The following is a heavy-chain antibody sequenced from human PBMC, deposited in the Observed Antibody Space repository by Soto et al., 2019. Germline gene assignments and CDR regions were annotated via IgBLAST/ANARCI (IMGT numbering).Heavy chain of an antibody. Sequence: EVQLVESGGGLVQPGGSLRLSCAASGFTFSTYWMHWVRQAPGKGLVWVSRINSDGGSTTYADSVKGRFTISRDNAKNTLYLQMNSLRAEDSAVYYCARLMVVRGVISDHWGQGTLVTVSS. CDR2: INSDGGST. V-gene: IGHV3-74*01. J-gene: IGHJ4*02. CDR1: GFTFSTYW. D-gene: IGHD3-10*01. CDR3: ARLMVVRGVISDH.